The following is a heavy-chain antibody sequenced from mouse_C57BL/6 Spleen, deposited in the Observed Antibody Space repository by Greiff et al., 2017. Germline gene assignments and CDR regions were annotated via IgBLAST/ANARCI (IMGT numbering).Heavy chain of an antibody. CDR2: IYPSDSET. D-gene: IGHD4-1*01. CDR1: GYTFTSYW. Sequence: QVQLQQPGAELVRPGSSVKLSCKASGYTFTSYWMDWVKQRPGQGLEWIGNIYPSDSETHYNQKFKDKATLTVDKSSSTAYMQLSSLTSEDSAVYYCARTGSYYAMDYWDQGTSVTVSS. CDR3: ARTGSYYAMDY. J-gene: IGHJ4*01. V-gene: IGHV1-61*01.